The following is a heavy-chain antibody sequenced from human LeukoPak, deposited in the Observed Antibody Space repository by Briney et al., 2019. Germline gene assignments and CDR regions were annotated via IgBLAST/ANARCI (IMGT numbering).Heavy chain of an antibody. CDR2: INHSGST. CDR1: GGSFSGYY. D-gene: IGHD2-15*01. V-gene: IGHV4-34*01. J-gene: IGHJ6*03. CDR3: ARGYCSGGSCYSLHYYYYMDV. Sequence: PSETLSLTCAVYGGSFSGYYWSWIRQPPGKGLEWIGEINHSGSTNYNPSLKGRVTISVDTSKNQFSLKLNSVTAADTAVYYCARGYCSGGSCYSLHYYYYMDVWGKGTTVTVSS.